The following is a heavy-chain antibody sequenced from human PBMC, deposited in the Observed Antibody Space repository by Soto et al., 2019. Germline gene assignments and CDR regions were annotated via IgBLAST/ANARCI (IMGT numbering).Heavy chain of an antibody. V-gene: IGHV1-2*02. J-gene: IGHJ6*02. CDR1: GYTFSGYY. CDR2: INPNSGGT. D-gene: IGHD2-2*02. Sequence: AASVKVSCKASGYTFSGYYIHWLRQAPGQGLEWMGWINPNSGGTNYAQKFQGRVTVTRDTPTSTAYMELSRLTSDDTAVYYCARSLTEGYCTITGCYTRPLYGMDVWGQGTTVT. CDR3: ARSLTEGYCTITGCYTRPLYGMDV.